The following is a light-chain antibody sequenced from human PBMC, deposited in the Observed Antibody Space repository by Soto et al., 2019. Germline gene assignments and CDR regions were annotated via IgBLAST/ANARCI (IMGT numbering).Light chain of an antibody. CDR1: SSDVGGYNY. CDR3: SSFAGNNNLV. CDR2: EVS. J-gene: IGLJ2*01. Sequence: ALTQPPSASGSPGQSVTISCTGTSSDVGGYNYVSWYQQPPGKAPQLMISEVSKRPSGVPDRFAGSKSGNTASLTVSRLQAEDEADYYCSSFAGNNNLVFGGGTKLPVL. V-gene: IGLV2-8*01.